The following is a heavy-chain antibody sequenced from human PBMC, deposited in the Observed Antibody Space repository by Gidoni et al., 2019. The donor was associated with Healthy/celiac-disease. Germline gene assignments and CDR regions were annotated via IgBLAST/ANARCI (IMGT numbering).Heavy chain of an antibody. Sequence: EVQLLESGGGLVQPGGSLRLSCAASGFTFSRYAMSWVRQAPGKGLEWVSAISGSGGSTYYADSVKGRFTISRDKSKNTLYLQMNILRAEDTAVYYCAKVTVAGPFDYWGQGTLVTVSS. CDR1: GFTFSRYA. V-gene: IGHV3-23*01. CDR3: AKVTVAGPFDY. D-gene: IGHD6-19*01. CDR2: ISGSGGST. J-gene: IGHJ4*02.